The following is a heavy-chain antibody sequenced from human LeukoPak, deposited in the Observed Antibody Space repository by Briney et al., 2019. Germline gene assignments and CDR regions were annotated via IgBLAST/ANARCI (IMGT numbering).Heavy chain of an antibody. D-gene: IGHD5-24*01. Sequence: SETLSLTYTVSGGSISSYYWSWIRHPPGKGLEWIGYIYYSWSTNYNPSLKSRVTISVGTSKNQFSLKLSSVTAADTAVYYCARRDGYNSYYFDYWGQGTLVTVSS. CDR2: IYYSWST. CDR3: ARRDGYNSYYFDY. CDR1: GGSISSYY. V-gene: IGHV4-59*01. J-gene: IGHJ4*02.